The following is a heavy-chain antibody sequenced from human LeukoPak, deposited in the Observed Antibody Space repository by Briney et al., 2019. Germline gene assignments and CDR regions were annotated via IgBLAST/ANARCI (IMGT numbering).Heavy chain of an antibody. Sequence: GGSLRLSCVVSGFTFSNFAMTWVRQAPGKGLEWVSSISPRGDYIYYVDSVKGRFTFSRDNSKNTLYLQMNRLRGDDTAVYYCAAQGAFDSGTSDNVAHAFDIWGQGTLVTVSS. V-gene: IGHV3-23*01. D-gene: IGHD3-10*01. J-gene: IGHJ3*02. CDR3: AAQGAFDSGTSDNVAHAFDI. CDR1: GFTFSNFA. CDR2: ISPRGDYI.